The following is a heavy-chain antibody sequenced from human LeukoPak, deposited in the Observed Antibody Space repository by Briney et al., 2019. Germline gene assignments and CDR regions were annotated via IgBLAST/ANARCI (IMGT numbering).Heavy chain of an antibody. CDR1: GYTFTGYY. CDR3: ARKSLGYSSTTTCYGSMDV. CDR2: INPDSGGT. Sequence: ASVKVSCKASGYTFTGYYMHWVRQAPGQGLEWMGWINPDSGGTNYAQKFQGRVTMTRDTSISTAYLDLSRLRSDDTAVYYCARKSLGYSSTTTCYGSMDVWGKGTTVTVSS. J-gene: IGHJ6*03. V-gene: IGHV1-2*02. D-gene: IGHD2-2*01.